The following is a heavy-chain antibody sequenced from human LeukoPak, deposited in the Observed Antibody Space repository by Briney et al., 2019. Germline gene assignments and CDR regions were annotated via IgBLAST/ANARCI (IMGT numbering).Heavy chain of an antibody. D-gene: IGHD1-26*01. CDR2: INHSGST. Sequence: SETLSLTCAVYGGSFSGYYWSWIRQPPGKGLEWIGEINHSGSTNYNPSLKSRVTISVDTSKNQFSLKLSSVTAADTAVYYCASLRRDRGSPLRNDYWGQGTLVTVSS. CDR1: GGSFSGYY. V-gene: IGHV4-34*01. CDR3: ASLRRDRGSPLRNDY. J-gene: IGHJ4*02.